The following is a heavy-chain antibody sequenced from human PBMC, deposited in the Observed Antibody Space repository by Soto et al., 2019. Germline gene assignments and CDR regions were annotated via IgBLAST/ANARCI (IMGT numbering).Heavy chain of an antibody. CDR2: IYYSGST. V-gene: IGHV4-59*08. CDR1: GDSIRSYY. Sequence: SETLSLTCTVSGDSIRSYYWSWIRQPPGKGLEWIGYIYYSGSTNYNPSLKSRVTISVDTSKNQFSLKLSSVTAADTAVYYCATNSWGPSVFHYYIDVWGKGTTVTVSS. D-gene: IGHD3-16*01. CDR3: ATNSWGPSVFHYYIDV. J-gene: IGHJ6*03.